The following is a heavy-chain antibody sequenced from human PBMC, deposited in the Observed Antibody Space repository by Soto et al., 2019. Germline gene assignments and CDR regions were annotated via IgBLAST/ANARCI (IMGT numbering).Heavy chain of an antibody. CDR3: ASPHISSWHQSWFEP. CDR2: IYYSGST. CDR1: VGSISSYY. V-gene: IGHV4-59*01. J-gene: IGHJ5*02. D-gene: IGHD6-13*01. Sequence: SETVSLTCTFSVGSISSYYWSCIRHPPGKGLEWIGYIYYSGSTNYNPSLKSRVTISVDTSKNQFSLKLSSVTAADTAVYYCASPHISSWHQSWFEPWGQGALVNVSS.